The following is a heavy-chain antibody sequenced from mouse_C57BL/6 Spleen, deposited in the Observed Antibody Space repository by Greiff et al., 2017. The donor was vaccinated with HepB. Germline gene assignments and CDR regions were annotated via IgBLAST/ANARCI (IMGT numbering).Heavy chain of an antibody. V-gene: IGHV7-3*01. CDR2: IRNKANGYTT. J-gene: IGHJ1*03. D-gene: IGHD2-4*01. CDR1: GFTFTDYY. CDR3: GRWPLYYEYDVGYFDV. Sequence: EVMLVESGGGLVQPGGSLSLSCAASGFTFTDYYMSWVRQPPGKALEWLGFIRNKANGYTTEYSASVKGRFTISRDNSQSILYLQMNALRAEDSATYYCGRWPLYYEYDVGYFDVWGTGTTVTVSS.